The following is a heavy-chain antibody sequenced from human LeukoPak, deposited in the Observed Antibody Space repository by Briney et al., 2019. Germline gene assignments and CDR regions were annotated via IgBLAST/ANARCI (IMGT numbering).Heavy chain of an antibody. Sequence: PGGSLRLSCAASGFTFSSYAMHWVRQAPGKGLEWVAVISYDGSNKYYADSVKGRFTISRDNSKNTLYLQMNSLRAEDTAVYYCARDFPVVAATRGGSWFDPWGQGTLVTVSS. V-gene: IGHV3-30-3*01. CDR2: ISYDGSNK. CDR3: ARDFPVVAATRGGSWFDP. J-gene: IGHJ5*02. CDR1: GFTFSSYA. D-gene: IGHD2-15*01.